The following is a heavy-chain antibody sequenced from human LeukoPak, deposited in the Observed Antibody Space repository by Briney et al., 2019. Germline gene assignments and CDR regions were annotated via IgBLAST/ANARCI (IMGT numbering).Heavy chain of an antibody. CDR2: IPYDGSNK. CDR1: GFTFSSYA. D-gene: IGHD6-19*01. J-gene: IGHJ4*02. V-gene: IGHV3-30-3*01. Sequence: GRSLRLSCAASGFTFSSYAMHWVRQAPGKGLEWVAVIPYDGSNKYYADSVKGRFTISRDNSKNTLYLQMNSLRAEDTAVYYCARGESGWAHFDYWGQGTLVTVSS. CDR3: ARGESGWAHFDY.